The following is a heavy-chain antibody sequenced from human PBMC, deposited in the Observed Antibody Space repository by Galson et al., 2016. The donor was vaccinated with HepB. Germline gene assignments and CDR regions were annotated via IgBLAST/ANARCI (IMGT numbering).Heavy chain of an antibody. V-gene: IGHV3-74*01. Sequence: SLRLSCAASGFSFSSYVMHWVRQAPGKGLVWVSRINPDGIGIRTLYADFVKGRFTISRDNAKNTLYLEMSSLRAEDTGVYYCARDLNWKLFDYWGQGSLVAVSS. CDR1: GFSFSSYV. J-gene: IGHJ4*02. CDR2: INPDGIGIRT. CDR3: ARDLNWKLFDY. D-gene: IGHD1-1*01.